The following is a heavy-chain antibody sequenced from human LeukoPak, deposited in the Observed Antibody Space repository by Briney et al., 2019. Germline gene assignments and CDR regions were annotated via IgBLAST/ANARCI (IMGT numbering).Heavy chain of an antibody. CDR2: INTGSTTI. J-gene: IGHJ4*02. Sequence: HGGSLRLSCAASGFHFSTYGMNWVRQAPGKGLEWVSYINTGSTTIHHADSVKGRFTISRDNTRNSLFLQMNSLRVEDTAVYFCARVPDDPWSGYFFDCWGQGTLVTVSS. V-gene: IGHV3-48*01. CDR1: GFHFSTYG. D-gene: IGHD3-3*01. CDR3: ARVPDDPWSGYFFDC.